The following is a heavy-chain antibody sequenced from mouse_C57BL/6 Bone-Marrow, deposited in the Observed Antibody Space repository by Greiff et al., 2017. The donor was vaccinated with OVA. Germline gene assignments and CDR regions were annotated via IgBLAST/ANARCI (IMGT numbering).Heavy chain of an antibody. CDR1: GYTFTSYW. CDR3: AREGAYYSNYEYFDV. V-gene: IGHV1-50*01. CDR2: IDPSDSYT. Sequence: QVQLQPPWAELVKPGASVKLSCKASGYTFTSYWMQWVKQRPGQGLEWIGEIDPSDSYTNYNQKFKGQATLTVDTSSSTAYMQHSSLTSEDSAVYYCAREGAYYSNYEYFDVWGTGTTVTVSS. J-gene: IGHJ1*03. D-gene: IGHD2-5*01.